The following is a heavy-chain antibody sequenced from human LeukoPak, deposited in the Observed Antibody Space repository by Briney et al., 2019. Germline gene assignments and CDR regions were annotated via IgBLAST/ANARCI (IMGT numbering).Heavy chain of an antibody. J-gene: IGHJ4*02. V-gene: IGHV3-21*01. D-gene: IGHD1-26*01. CDR3: ARDHSEWELPFGY. CDR2: ISSSSSYI. CDR1: GFTFSSYS. Sequence: GGSLRLSCAASGFTFSSYSMNWVRQAPGKGREWVSSISSSSSYIYYAESAKGGFTISRDNAKNSLYLQMNSLRAEDTAVYYCARDHSEWELPFGYWGQGTLVTVSS.